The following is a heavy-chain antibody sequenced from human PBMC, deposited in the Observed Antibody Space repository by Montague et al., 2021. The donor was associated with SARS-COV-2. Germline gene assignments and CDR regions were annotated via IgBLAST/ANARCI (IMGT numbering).Heavy chain of an antibody. Sequence: SETLSLTCAVSEASINSDIAYCDWIRQAPGTGLGWMVSIYNSESTSYISTLEGRRTISEDTPKKQFSLSLTSVTAADTAMYYCARRQDYFGAGSYIFDVWGQGIMVTVS. D-gene: IGHD3-10*01. V-gene: IGHV4-39*01. J-gene: IGHJ3*01. CDR2: IYNSEST. CDR3: ARRQDYFGAGSYIFDV. CDR1: EASINSDIAY.